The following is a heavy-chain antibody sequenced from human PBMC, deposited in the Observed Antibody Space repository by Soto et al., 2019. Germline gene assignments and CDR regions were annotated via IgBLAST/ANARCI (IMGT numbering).Heavy chain of an antibody. D-gene: IGHD3-16*01. V-gene: IGHV3-30*03. J-gene: IGHJ4*02. CDR3: ARDRHGGPDY. CDR1: GFTFSSYG. CDR2: ISYDGSNK. Sequence: PGRSLRLSCAASGFTFSSYGMHWVSQAAGKRLEWVAVISYDGSNKYYADSVKGRFTLSRDNSKNTLYLQMNRLRAEDTAVYYCARDRHGGPDYWGRGPLVPVSS.